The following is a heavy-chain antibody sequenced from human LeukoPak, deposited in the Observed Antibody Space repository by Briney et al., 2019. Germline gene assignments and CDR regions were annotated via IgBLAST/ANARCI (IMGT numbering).Heavy chain of an antibody. J-gene: IGHJ4*02. D-gene: IGHD3-22*01. CDR1: GGTFSSYA. Sequence: ASVKVSCKASGGTFSSYAISWVRQAPGQGLEWMGGITPIFGTANYAQKFQGRVTITADESTSTAYMELSSLRSEDTAVYYCARGPPDSSGYYAGDWGQGTLVTVSS. CDR2: ITPIFGTA. V-gene: IGHV1-69*13. CDR3: ARGPPDSSGYYAGD.